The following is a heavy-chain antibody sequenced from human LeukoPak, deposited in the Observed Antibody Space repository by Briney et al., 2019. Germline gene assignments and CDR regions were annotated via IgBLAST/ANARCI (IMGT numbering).Heavy chain of an antibody. Sequence: AGSLRLSCAASGFTVNSNYMSWDHQAPGKGRECVSVIYSGGSTYYADSVKGRFTISRDNSKNTLYHQMNSLRAEDTAVYYCARVYDFWSGYYLDYWGQGTLVTVSS. CDR2: IYSGGST. J-gene: IGHJ4*02. V-gene: IGHV3-66*02. CDR1: GFTVNSNY. CDR3: ARVYDFWSGYYLDY. D-gene: IGHD3-3*01.